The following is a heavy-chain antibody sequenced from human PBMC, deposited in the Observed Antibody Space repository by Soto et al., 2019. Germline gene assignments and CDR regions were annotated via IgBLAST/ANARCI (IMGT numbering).Heavy chain of an antibody. CDR1: GFSFVNYA. D-gene: IGHD6-19*01. CDR3: AKATTNGGWFNPFDS. J-gene: IGHJ4*02. V-gene: IGHV3-23*01. Sequence: CSLRLSCAASGFSFVNYAMNWVRQAPGKGLEWVSGLSGSGTSTYYADSVKGRFTISRDNSRDTLFLQMNSLTADDTAVYYCAKATTNGGWFNPFDSWGQGALVTVSS. CDR2: LSGSGTST.